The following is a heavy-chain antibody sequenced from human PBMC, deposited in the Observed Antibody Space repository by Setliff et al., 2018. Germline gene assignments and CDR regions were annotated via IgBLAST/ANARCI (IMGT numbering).Heavy chain of an antibody. J-gene: IGHJ4*02. CDR2: VNDSGSA. CDR3: ARGRYYGSGSYSL. Sequence: PSETLSLTCDVFGGSFSGYFWAWIRQSPGKGLEWIGDVNDSGSANYKPSLKSRLTISRDTSKNQLSLNLSPVTAADTAVYYCARGRYYGSGSYSLWGQGTLVTVS. D-gene: IGHD3-10*01. V-gene: IGHV4-34*01. CDR1: GGSFSGYF.